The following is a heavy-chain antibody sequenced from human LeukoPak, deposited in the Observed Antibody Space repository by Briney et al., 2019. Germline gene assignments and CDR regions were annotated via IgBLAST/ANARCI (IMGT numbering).Heavy chain of an antibody. CDR3: AIGNSNYVYDY. D-gene: IGHD3-10*02. CDR1: GGSISGYY. Sequence: SETLSLTCAVSGGSISGYYWSWIRQPAGKGLEWIGRTHHSGSTNYNPSLKSRVTMSVDTSENQFSLKLSSVTAADTAIYYCAIGNSNYVYDYWGQGTLVTVSS. V-gene: IGHV4-4*07. J-gene: IGHJ4*02. CDR2: THHSGST.